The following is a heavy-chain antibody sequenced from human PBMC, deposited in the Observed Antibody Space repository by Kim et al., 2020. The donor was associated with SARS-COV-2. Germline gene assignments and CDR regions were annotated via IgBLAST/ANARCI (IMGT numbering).Heavy chain of an antibody. J-gene: IGHJ3*02. D-gene: IGHD3-22*01. Sequence: ASVKVSCKASGYTFTSYAMNWVRQAPGQGLEWMGWINTNTGNPTYAQGFTGRFVFSLDTSVSTAYLQISSLKAEDTAVYHCAADSSGSAFDIWGQGTMVTVSS. CDR3: AADSSGSAFDI. CDR2: INTNTGNP. CDR1: GYTFTSYA. V-gene: IGHV7-4-1*02.